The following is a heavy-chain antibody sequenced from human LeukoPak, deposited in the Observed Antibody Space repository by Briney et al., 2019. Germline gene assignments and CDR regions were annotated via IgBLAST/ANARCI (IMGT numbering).Heavy chain of an antibody. V-gene: IGHV3-74*01. CDR3: ARDLVVTSAY. CDR2: INGDGSST. Sequence: PGGSLRLSCAASGFTFKSYWMHWVRQAPGKGLVWVSRINGDGSSTTYADSVKGRFTISRDNAKNTLYLQMDGLRAEDMAVYYCARDLVVTSAYWGQGTLVTVSS. J-gene: IGHJ4*02. D-gene: IGHD2-2*01. CDR1: GFTFKSYW.